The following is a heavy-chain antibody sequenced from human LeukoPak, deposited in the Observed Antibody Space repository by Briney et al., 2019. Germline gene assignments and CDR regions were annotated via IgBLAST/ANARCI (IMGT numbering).Heavy chain of an antibody. D-gene: IGHD1-7*01. Sequence: SETLPLTCAVYGGSFSGYYWSWIRQPPGKGLEWTGEINHSGSTNYNPSLKSRVTISVDTSKNQFSLKLSSVTAADTAVYYCARPITGTDYGGGNWFDPWGQGTLVTVS. CDR1: GGSFSGYY. V-gene: IGHV4-34*01. CDR3: ARPITGTDYGGGNWFDP. J-gene: IGHJ5*02. CDR2: INHSGST.